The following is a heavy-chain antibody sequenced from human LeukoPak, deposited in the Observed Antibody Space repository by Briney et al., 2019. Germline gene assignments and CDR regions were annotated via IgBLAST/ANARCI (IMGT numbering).Heavy chain of an antibody. D-gene: IGHD3-10*01. V-gene: IGHV3-48*01. Sequence: GGSLRLSCAASGFTFSSYSMNWVRQAPGKGLEWVSYISSSSSTIYYADSVKGRFTISRDNAKNSLYLQMNSLRAEDTAVYYCAKDPHYYGSGSYYTYYFDYWGQGTLVTVSS. CDR2: ISSSSSTI. J-gene: IGHJ4*02. CDR3: AKDPHYYGSGSYYTYYFDY. CDR1: GFTFSSYS.